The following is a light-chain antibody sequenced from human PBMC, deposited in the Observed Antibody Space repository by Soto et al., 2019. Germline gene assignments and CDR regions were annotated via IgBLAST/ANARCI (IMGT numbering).Light chain of an antibody. CDR2: EVS. V-gene: IGLV2-14*01. CDR1: SSDVGGYNY. Sequence: QSSLTQPASVSGSPGQSITISCTGASSDVGGYNYVSWYQQHPGKAPKLMIYEVSNRPSGVSSRFSGSKSGNTASLTISGLQSEDEADYYCSSYTDSRTYVVGNGTKVTVL. J-gene: IGLJ1*01. CDR3: SSYTDSRTYV.